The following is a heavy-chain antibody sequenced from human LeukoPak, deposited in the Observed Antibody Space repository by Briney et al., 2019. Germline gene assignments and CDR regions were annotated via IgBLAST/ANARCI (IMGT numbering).Heavy chain of an antibody. CDR2: INKDGGEK. V-gene: IGHV3-7*03. Sequence: GGSLRLSCAASGFTFSSYSMSWVRQAPGKGLEWVANINKDGGEKYYVDSVKGRFTISRDNAKNSLYLQMNSLRADDTAVYYCVKDSPPRYSGSPPAYWGQGTLVTVSS. CDR3: VKDSPPRYSGSPPAY. J-gene: IGHJ4*02. CDR1: GFTFSSYS. D-gene: IGHD1-26*01.